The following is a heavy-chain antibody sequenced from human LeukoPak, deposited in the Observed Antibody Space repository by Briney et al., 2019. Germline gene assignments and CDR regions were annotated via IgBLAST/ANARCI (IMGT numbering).Heavy chain of an antibody. Sequence: SETLSLTCAVSGYSISSGYYWGWIRQPPGQGLEWIGSIYHSGSTYYNPSLKSRVTISVDTSKNQFSLKLSSVTAADTAVYYCARQGDYDFWSGHYHRYFDYWGQGTLVTVSS. CDR2: IYHSGST. D-gene: IGHD3-3*01. CDR1: GYSISSGYY. CDR3: ARQGDYDFWSGHYHRYFDY. J-gene: IGHJ4*02. V-gene: IGHV4-38-2*01.